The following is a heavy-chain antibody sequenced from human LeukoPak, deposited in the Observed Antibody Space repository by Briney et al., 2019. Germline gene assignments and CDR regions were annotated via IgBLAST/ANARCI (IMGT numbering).Heavy chain of an antibody. Sequence: SCKASGYTFTSYGISWVRQSPEKGLEWIASLLYSGSTHYNPSLRSRVAISGDTSNNQFSLILTSVTTTDTAVYYCARTGRRGYFDFWGRGTLVTVSS. CDR1: GYTFTSYG. CDR3: ARTGRRGYFDF. J-gene: IGHJ2*01. D-gene: IGHD1-14*01. CDR2: LLYSGST. V-gene: IGHV4-59*01.